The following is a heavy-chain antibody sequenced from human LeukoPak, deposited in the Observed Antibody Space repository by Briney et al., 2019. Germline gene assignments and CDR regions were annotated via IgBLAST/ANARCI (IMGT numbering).Heavy chain of an antibody. CDR3: AGHYYDSSGYVDY. Sequence: SETLSLACTVAGGSISSSSYYWGWIRQPPGKGLEWIVSIYYSGSTYYNPSLKSRVTISVDTSKHQFSLKLSSVTAADTAVYYCAGHYYDSSGYVDYWGQGTLVTVSS. CDR1: GGSISSSSYY. D-gene: IGHD3-22*01. V-gene: IGHV4-39*07. J-gene: IGHJ4*02. CDR2: IYYSGST.